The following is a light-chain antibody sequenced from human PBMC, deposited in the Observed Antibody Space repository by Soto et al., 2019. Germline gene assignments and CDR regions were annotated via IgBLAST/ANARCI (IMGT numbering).Light chain of an antibody. Sequence: QSALTQPASVSGSPGQSITISCTGTSSDVGGYSSVSWYQHHPGKAPKLIIYEVTNRPSGISNRFSGSKSGNTASLTISGLQAEDEADYYRSSYTTSSTVFGTGTKLTVL. V-gene: IGLV2-14*01. CDR2: EVT. J-gene: IGLJ1*01. CDR3: SSYTTSSTV. CDR1: SSDVGGYSS.